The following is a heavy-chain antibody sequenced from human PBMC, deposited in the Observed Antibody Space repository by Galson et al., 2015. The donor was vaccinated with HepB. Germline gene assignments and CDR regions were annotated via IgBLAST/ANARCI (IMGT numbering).Heavy chain of an antibody. D-gene: IGHD3-22*01. J-gene: IGHJ3*02. Sequence: SLRLSCAASGFTFSSYGMHWVRQAPGKGLEWVAVISYDGSNKYYADSVKGRFTISRDNSKNTLYLQMNSLRAEDTAVYYCAKDQYYDSSGYYRGAFDIWGQGTMVTVSS. V-gene: IGHV3-30*18. CDR3: AKDQYYDSSGYYRGAFDI. CDR1: GFTFSSYG. CDR2: ISYDGSNK.